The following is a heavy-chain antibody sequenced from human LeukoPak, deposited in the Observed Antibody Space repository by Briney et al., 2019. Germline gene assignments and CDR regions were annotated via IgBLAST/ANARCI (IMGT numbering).Heavy chain of an antibody. V-gene: IGHV1-2*02. Sequence: GASVKVSCKASGYTFTGYYMHCVRQAPGQGLEWMGWINPNSGGTNYAQKFQGRVTMTRDTSISTAYMELSRLRSDDTAVYYCARVRVGATYFDYWGQGTLVTVSS. J-gene: IGHJ4*02. D-gene: IGHD1-26*01. CDR2: INPNSGGT. CDR3: ARVRVGATYFDY. CDR1: GYTFTGYY.